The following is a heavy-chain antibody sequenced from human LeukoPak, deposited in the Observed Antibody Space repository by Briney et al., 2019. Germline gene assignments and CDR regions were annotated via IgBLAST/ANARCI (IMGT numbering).Heavy chain of an antibody. CDR2: IYYSGST. V-gene: IGHV4-30-4*08. J-gene: IGHJ4*02. Sequence: SQTLSLTCTVSGGSISSGDYYWSWIRQPPGKGLEWIGYIYYSGSTYYNPSLKSRVTISVDTSKNQFSLKLSSVTAADTAVYYCARKTYYYGCSGHFDYWGQGTLVTVSS. CDR1: GGSISSGDYY. D-gene: IGHD3-22*01. CDR3: ARKTYYYGCSGHFDY.